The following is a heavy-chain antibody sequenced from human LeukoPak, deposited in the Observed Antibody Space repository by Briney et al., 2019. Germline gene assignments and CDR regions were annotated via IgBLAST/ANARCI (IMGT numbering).Heavy chain of an antibody. Sequence: SETLSLTCTVSGGSISSYYWSWIRQPPGGGLEWIGYIYYSGSTNYNPSLKSRVTISVDTSKNQFSLKLSSVTAADTAVYYCARGGYDYVWGSYRINNWFDPWGQGTLVTVSS. CDR1: GGSISSYY. CDR3: ARGGYDYVWGSYRINNWFDP. CDR2: IYYSGST. J-gene: IGHJ5*02. V-gene: IGHV4-59*01. D-gene: IGHD3-16*01.